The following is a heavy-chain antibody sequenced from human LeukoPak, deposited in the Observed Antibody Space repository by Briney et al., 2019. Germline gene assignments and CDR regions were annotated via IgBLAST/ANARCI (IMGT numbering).Heavy chain of an antibody. V-gene: IGHV3-21*01. CDR1: GFTFSSYN. D-gene: IGHD2-15*01. CDR2: ITSGSSYI. CDR3: ARHTPGGVAADNWFDP. J-gene: IGHJ5*02. Sequence: GGSLRLSCAASGFTFSSYNTNWVRQAPRKGLEWVSSITSGSSYIYYADSVKGRFTISRDNAKNSLYLQMNSLRAEDTAVYYCARHTPGGVAADNWFDPWGQGTLVTVSS.